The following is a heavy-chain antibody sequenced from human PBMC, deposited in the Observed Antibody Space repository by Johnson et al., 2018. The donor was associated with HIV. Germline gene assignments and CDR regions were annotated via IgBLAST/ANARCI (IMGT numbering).Heavy chain of an antibody. CDR2: ISYDGSNK. CDR3: ARDASGYEEWAFDI. D-gene: IGHD5-12*01. Sequence: QVQLVESGGGVVQPGRSLRLSCAASGFTFSSYAIHWVRQAPGEGLEWVAVISYDGSNKYYADSVTGRFTISRDNSKNTLYLQMNSLRAEDTAVYYCARDASGYEEWAFDIWGQGTMVTVSS. CDR1: GFTFSSYA. V-gene: IGHV3-30*04. J-gene: IGHJ3*02.